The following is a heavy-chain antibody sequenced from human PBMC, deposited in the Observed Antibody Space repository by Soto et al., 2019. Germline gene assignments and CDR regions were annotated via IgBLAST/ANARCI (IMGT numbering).Heavy chain of an antibody. CDR1: GGFFSNNA. V-gene: IGHV1-69*01. D-gene: IGHD5-18*01. Sequence: QVQLVQSGAEVKKPGSSVKVSCQASGGFFSNNAIRWVRQAPGQGLEWMGGILPIFHTTHYAQKFQGRVTITADESTSTAYMELSSLKSEDTALYYCATGGRGYSSAPRFYFEYWGQGTLVPVSS. CDR3: ATGGRGYSSAPRFYFEY. CDR2: ILPIFHTT. J-gene: IGHJ4*02.